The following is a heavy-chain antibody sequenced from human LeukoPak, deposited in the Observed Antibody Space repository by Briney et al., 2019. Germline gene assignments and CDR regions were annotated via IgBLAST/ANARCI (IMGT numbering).Heavy chain of an antibody. CDR2: IYHSGST. CDR1: GGSISSYY. J-gene: IGHJ5*02. D-gene: IGHD3-3*01. V-gene: IGHV4-38-2*02. CDR3: ARHADYDFWSGYSAGNGDWFDP. Sequence: SETLSLTCTVSGGSISSYYWGWIRQPPGKGLEWLGSIYHSGSTYYNPSLKSRVTISVDTSKNQFSLKLSSVTAADTAVYYCARHADYDFWSGYSAGNGDWFDPRGQGTLVTVSS.